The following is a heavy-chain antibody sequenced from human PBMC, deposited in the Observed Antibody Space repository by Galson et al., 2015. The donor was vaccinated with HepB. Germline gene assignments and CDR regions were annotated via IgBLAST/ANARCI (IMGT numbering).Heavy chain of an antibody. D-gene: IGHD1-1*01. CDR2: TYYRSKWYN. V-gene: IGHV6-1*01. Sequence: CAISGDSVSSNSAAWNWIRQSPSRGLEWLGRTYYRSKWYNDYAVSVKSRITINPDTSKNQFSLQLNSVTPEDTAVYYCARDGPRFQLELPFDYYYYYYMDVWGKGTTVTVSS. CDR1: GDSVSSNSAA. J-gene: IGHJ6*03. CDR3: ARDGPRFQLELPFDYYYYYYMDV.